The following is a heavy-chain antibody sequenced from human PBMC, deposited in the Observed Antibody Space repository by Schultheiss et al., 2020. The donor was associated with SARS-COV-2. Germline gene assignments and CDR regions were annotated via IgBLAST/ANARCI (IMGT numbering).Heavy chain of an antibody. CDR1: GGSFSGYY. Sequence: SETLSLTCAVYGGSFSGYYWSWIRQPPGKGLEWIGSIYYSGSTYYNPSLKSRVTISVDTSKNQFSLKLSSVTAADTAVYYCARDRGPNDSSGYYYDSQLTYWFDPWGQGTLVTVSS. D-gene: IGHD3-22*01. CDR3: ARDRGPNDSSGYYYDSQLTYWFDP. V-gene: IGHV4-34*01. J-gene: IGHJ5*02. CDR2: IYYSGST.